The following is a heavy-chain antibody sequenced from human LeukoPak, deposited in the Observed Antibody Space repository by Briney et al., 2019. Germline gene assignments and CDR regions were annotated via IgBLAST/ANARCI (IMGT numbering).Heavy chain of an antibody. CDR2: ISGSGVSA. V-gene: IGHV3-23*01. D-gene: IGHD3-9*01. CDR1: GFAFSNYA. J-gene: IGHJ4*02. CDR3: AKGFFDILTGYYLSPPDY. Sequence: GGSLRLSCAASGFAFSNYAMSWVRQAPGKGLVWVSSISGSGVSAYYADSVKGRFTISRDNSKNTLYLQMNSLRAEDTAVYYCAKGFFDILTGYYLSPPDYWGQGTLVTVSS.